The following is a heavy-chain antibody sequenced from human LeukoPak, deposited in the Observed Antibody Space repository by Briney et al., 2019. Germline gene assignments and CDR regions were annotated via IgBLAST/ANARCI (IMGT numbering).Heavy chain of an antibody. D-gene: IGHD3-3*01. Sequence: ASVKVSCEASGYTFTGYYMHWVRQAPGQGLEWMGWINPNSGGTNYAQKFQGRVTMTRDTSISTAYMELSRLRSDDTAVYYCARDRQDYDFWSGYSPWGQGTLVTVSS. CDR2: INPNSGGT. CDR1: GYTFTGYY. CDR3: ARDRQDYDFWSGYSP. J-gene: IGHJ5*02. V-gene: IGHV1-2*02.